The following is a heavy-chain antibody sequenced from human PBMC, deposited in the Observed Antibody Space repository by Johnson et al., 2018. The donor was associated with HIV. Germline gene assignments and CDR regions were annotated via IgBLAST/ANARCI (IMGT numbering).Heavy chain of an antibody. D-gene: IGHD6-19*01. J-gene: IGHJ3*01. Sequence: QVLLVESGGGVVQPGESLRLSCAASGFTFANYGMHWVRQAPGKGLEWVAFTAHDESITHYADSVKGRFTMSRDKSKSTLNLQMNSLRAEDTAIYYCAKDDNLGVWYSDAFDVWGQGTVVTVSS. CDR3: AKDDNLGVWYSDAFDV. CDR1: GFTFANYG. CDR2: TAHDESIT. V-gene: IGHV3-30*02.